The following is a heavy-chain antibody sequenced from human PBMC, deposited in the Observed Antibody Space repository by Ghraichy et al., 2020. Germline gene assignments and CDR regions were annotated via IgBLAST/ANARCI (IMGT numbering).Heavy chain of an antibody. Sequence: LSLTCAASGFTFSSYAMHWVRQAPGKGLEWVAIISYDGSNKYYADSVKGRFTISRDNSKNTLYLQMNSLRAEDTAVYYCARDLGNVDPDAFDIWGQGTMVTVSS. J-gene: IGHJ3*02. CDR3: ARDLGNVDPDAFDI. V-gene: IGHV3-30*04. D-gene: IGHD3-16*01. CDR1: GFTFSSYA. CDR2: ISYDGSNK.